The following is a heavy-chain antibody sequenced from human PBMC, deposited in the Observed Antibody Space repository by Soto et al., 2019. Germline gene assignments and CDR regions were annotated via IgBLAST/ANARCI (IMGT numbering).Heavy chain of an antibody. J-gene: IGHJ4*02. CDR3: ARGGGYDSFDF. V-gene: IGHV4-30-2*06. D-gene: IGHD2-15*01. Sequence: PSETLALGCSFSGVAMTNGGYAWSWIRQSPEKGMEWLGYIGHLETTYYNPSVKSRLSLSIDRTRNQFSLSLSSMTAAEKAVYYCARGGGYDSFDFWGQGIKVTVSS. CDR1: GVAMTNGGYA. CDR2: IGHLETT.